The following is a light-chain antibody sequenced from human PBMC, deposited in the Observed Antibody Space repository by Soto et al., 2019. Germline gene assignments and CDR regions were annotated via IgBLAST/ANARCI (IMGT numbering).Light chain of an antibody. CDR3: QKYNSAPLT. CDR1: QSISTY. J-gene: IGKJ4*01. Sequence: DIQMTQSPSSLSSSVGDRLTITFWASQSISTYLNWYQQKPGKAPNLLIFAASTLQSGVPSRFSGSGSGTDFTLTIRSLQPEDVATYYCQKYNSAPLTCGGGTRWIS. V-gene: IGKV1-39*01. CDR2: AAS.